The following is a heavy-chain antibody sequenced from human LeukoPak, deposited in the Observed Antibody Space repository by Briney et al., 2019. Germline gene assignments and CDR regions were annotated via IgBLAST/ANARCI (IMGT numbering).Heavy chain of an antibody. Sequence: ASVKVSCKASGYIFANYGISWVRQAPGQGLEWMGWVSPYNGYAVYTQKFQGRVTMTRDTSTTTAYMELRSLRSDDTAVYYCARDCSSTSCYTVNYYYYGMDVWGQGTTVTVSS. D-gene: IGHD2-2*02. CDR2: VSPYNGYA. V-gene: IGHV1-18*01. CDR3: ARDCSSTSCYTVNYYYYGMDV. J-gene: IGHJ6*02. CDR1: GYIFANYG.